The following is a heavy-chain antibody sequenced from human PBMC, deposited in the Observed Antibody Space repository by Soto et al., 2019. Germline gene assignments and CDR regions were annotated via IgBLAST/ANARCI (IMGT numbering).Heavy chain of an antibody. V-gene: IGHV2-5*02. CDR1: GFSLSTSGVG. J-gene: IGHJ4*02. CDR3: AHKGPEDWPLDY. D-gene: IGHD3-9*01. CDR2: IYWDDSK. Sequence: QITLKESGPTLVRPTQTLTLTCAFSGFSLSTSGVGVGWIRQPPGKALEWLAVIYWDDSKHYSPSLRSRLTTAKDTSKNQVVITMTNMDPMDPCTSYSAHKGPEDWPLDYWGQGTLVTVSS.